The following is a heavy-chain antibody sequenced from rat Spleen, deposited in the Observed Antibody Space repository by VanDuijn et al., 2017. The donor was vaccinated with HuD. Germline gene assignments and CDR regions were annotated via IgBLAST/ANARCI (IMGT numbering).Heavy chain of an antibody. Sequence: VQLKESGPGLVQPSQTLSLTCTVSGFSLTDYSVHWVRQPPGKGLEWMGRLQNVGNTDYNSVTKSRLSISRDTSKSQVFLKMSSLQTEETATYYCAIHPRYWGQGVMVTVSS. CDR3: AIHPRY. CDR2: LQNVGNT. V-gene: IGHV2-19*01. D-gene: IGHD3-1*01. J-gene: IGHJ2*01. CDR1: GFSLTDYS.